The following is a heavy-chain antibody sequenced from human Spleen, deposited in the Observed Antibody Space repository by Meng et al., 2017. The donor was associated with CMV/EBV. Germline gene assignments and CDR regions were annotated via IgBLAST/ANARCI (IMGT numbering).Heavy chain of an antibody. J-gene: IGHJ4*02. CDR1: GGSISSSSYY. V-gene: IGHV4-39*01. CDR3: ARHHHSPTFDY. CDR2: VVYSGTT. D-gene: IGHD1-14*01. Sequence: QLQAPGPGLVKPSETLSLTCTVSGGSISSSSYYWAWIRQPPGEGLEWIGSVVYSGTTYYTSSLKSRVSISVDTSKNQFSLKLSSVTAADTAVYYCARHHHSPTFDYWGQGTLVTVSS.